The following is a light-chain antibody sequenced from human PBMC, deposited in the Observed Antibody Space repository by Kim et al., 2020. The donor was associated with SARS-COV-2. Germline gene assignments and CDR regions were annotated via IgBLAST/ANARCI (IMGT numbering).Light chain of an antibody. V-gene: IGKV1-39*01. CDR1: QNINSH. Sequence: DIQMTQSPSSLSASVGDRVTITCRTSQNINSHLNWYHQKPGRAPKLLIYAASTLQGGVPSRFSGSGSETDFTLTISSLQPEDFATYFCQQPYISPFPFGPGTKVDIK. CDR3: QQPYISPFP. J-gene: IGKJ3*01. CDR2: AAS.